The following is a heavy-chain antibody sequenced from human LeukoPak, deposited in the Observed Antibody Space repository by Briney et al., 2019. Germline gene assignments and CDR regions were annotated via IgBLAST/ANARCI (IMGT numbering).Heavy chain of an antibody. CDR3: ASGYTDLVGDYGMDV. CDR1: GFNFREYY. CDR2: ISSSGSTL. D-gene: IGHD5-18*01. J-gene: IGHJ6*02. Sequence: GGSLRLSCAASGFNFREYYLSWIRQAPGKGLEWVSYISSSGSTLYYADSVKGRFTISRDNAKNSLSLQMNSLRAEDTAVYYCASGYTDLVGDYGMDVWGQGTTVTVSS. V-gene: IGHV3-11*01.